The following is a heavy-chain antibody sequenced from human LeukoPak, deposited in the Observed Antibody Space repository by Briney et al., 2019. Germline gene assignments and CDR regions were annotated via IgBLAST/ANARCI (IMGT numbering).Heavy chain of an antibody. V-gene: IGHV3-7*01. J-gene: IGHJ6*03. CDR2: IKQDGSEK. Sequence: GGSLRLSCAASGFTFSSYWMSWVRQAPGKGLEWVANIKQDGSEKYYVDSVKGRFTISRDNAKNSLYLQMNSLRTEDTAVYYCVRVPGAVYYDYMDVWGKGTTVTVSS. CDR3: VRVPGAVYYDYMDV. D-gene: IGHD6-19*01. CDR1: GFTFSSYW.